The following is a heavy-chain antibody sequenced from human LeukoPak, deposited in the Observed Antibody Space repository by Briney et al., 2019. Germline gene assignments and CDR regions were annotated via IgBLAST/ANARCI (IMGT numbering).Heavy chain of an antibody. Sequence: GASVKVSCKVPGYTLTELSMHWVRQAPGKGLEWMGGFDPEDGETIYAQKFQGRVTMTEDTSTDTAYMELSSLRSEDTAVYYCATRIGWRFLEWPSGAFDIWGQGTMVTVSS. CDR1: GYTLTELS. J-gene: IGHJ3*02. CDR3: ATRIGWRFLEWPSGAFDI. V-gene: IGHV1-24*01. CDR2: FDPEDGET. D-gene: IGHD3-3*01.